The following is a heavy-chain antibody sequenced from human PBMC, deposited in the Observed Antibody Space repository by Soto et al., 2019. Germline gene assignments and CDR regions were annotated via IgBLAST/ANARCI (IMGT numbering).Heavy chain of an antibody. CDR1: GDSIRAHY. Sequence: QVQLQESGPGLVKPSETLSLTCTVSGDSIRAHYWSWIRQAAGKGLEWIGRLHSSGSTDYNPSLKSRVTMSADTSRKPFSLKLASPTAADTAGYYCARGRARVPTVRGLILQFSYFGPWGQGTLVTVSS. J-gene: IGHJ5*02. CDR2: LHSSGST. CDR3: ARGRARVPTVRGLILQFSYFGP. V-gene: IGHV4-4*07. D-gene: IGHD3-10*01.